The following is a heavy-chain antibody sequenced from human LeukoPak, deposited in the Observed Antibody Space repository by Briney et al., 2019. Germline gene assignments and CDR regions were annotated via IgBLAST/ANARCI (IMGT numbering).Heavy chain of an antibody. J-gene: IGHJ4*02. D-gene: IGHD3-22*01. V-gene: IGHV3-23*01. CDR2: ISGSGGST. Sequence: PGGSLRLSCAASGFTFSSYAMSWVRQAPGKGLEWVSAISGSGGSTYYADSVKGRFTISRDNSKNTLYLQMNSLRAEDTAVYYCAKAGGIVVVTPSYPFDYWGQGTLVTVSS. CDR3: AKAGGIVVVTPSYPFDY. CDR1: GFTFSSYA.